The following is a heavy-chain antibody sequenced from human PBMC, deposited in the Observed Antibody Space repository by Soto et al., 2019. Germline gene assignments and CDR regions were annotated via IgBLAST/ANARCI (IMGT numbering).Heavy chain of an antibody. CDR3: VMVDNYVTPTPQDV. V-gene: IGHV1-18*01. Sequence: QVQLVQSGDEVKKPGASVKVSCKASGYIFVNYGIVWVRQAQGQGLEWMGWISPYTGNTHSATKVQGRLTMTTDTSTSTAYMDLGSLTSADTAVYYCVMVDNYVTPTPQDVWGQGTTVTVSS. D-gene: IGHD3-16*01. CDR2: ISPYTGNT. CDR1: GYIFVNYG. J-gene: IGHJ6*02.